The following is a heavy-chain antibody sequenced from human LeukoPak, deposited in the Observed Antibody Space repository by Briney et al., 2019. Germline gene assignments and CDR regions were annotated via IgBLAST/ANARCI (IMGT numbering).Heavy chain of an antibody. D-gene: IGHD6-19*01. CDR1: GFTFSSYS. V-gene: IGHV3-21*01. CDR2: ISSSSSYI. CDR3: ARDLYSNGWARIYYFDY. J-gene: IGHJ4*02. Sequence: GGSLRLSCAASGFTFSSYSMNWVRQAPGKGLEWVSSISSSSSYIYYADSVKGRFTISRDNAKNSLYLQMNSLRAEDTAVYYCARDLYSNGWARIYYFDYWGQGTLVTVSS.